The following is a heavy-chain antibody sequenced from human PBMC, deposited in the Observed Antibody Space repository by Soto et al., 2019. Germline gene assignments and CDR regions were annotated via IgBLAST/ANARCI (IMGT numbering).Heavy chain of an antibody. CDR2: LNHSGST. CDR3: ANHNRAARRGHMDY. D-gene: IGHD6-6*01. J-gene: IGHJ4*02. CDR1: GGSFSGYY. V-gene: IGHV4-34*01. Sequence: SETLSLTCAVYGGSFSGYYWSWIRQPPGKGLEWIGELNHSGSTNYNPSLKSRVTISVDTSKNQFSLKLSSVTAAETAVYYCANHNRAARRGHMDYWGQGTMVTVS.